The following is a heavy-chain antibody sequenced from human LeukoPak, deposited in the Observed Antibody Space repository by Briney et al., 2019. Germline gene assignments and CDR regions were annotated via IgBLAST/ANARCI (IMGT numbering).Heavy chain of an antibody. Sequence: ASVKVSCKASGYTFTSYGISWVRQAPGQGLEWMGWISAYNGNTNYAQKLQGRVTMTTDTSTSTAYMELRSLRSDDTAVYYCARSPLYDFWSGYYPIDSYYYYYGMDVWGQGTTVTVS. CDR3: ARSPLYDFWSGYYPIDSYYYYYGMDV. V-gene: IGHV1-18*01. CDR1: GYTFTSYG. CDR2: ISAYNGNT. D-gene: IGHD3-3*01. J-gene: IGHJ6*02.